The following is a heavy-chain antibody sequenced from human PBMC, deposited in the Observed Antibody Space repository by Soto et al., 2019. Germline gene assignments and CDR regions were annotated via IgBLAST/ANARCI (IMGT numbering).Heavy chain of an antibody. D-gene: IGHD6-13*01. CDR1: GYTFTGYY. J-gene: IGHJ6*02. CDR2: INPNSGGT. CDR3: ARVIAAAAFYYGMDV. Sequence: QVQLVQSGAEVKKPGASVKVSCKASGYTFTGYYIYWVRQAPGQGLEWMGWINPNSGGTKYAQKFQGRVTMTRDTSISTAYMELSRLRSDDTALYYCARVIAAAAFYYGMDVWGQGTTVTVSS. V-gene: IGHV1-2*02.